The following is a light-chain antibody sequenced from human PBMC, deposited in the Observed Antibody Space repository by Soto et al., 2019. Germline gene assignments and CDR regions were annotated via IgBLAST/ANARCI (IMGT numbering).Light chain of an antibody. Sequence: EIVLTQSPGTLSLSPGERATLSCRASQSVSSSYLAWYQQKPGQAPRLLIYGASSRATGIPDRFSGSGSGTDFTLTISRLEPEDVAVYYCQQYGSSRWTFGQGTKVGIK. V-gene: IGKV3-20*01. CDR1: QSVSSSY. J-gene: IGKJ1*01. CDR3: QQYGSSRWT. CDR2: GAS.